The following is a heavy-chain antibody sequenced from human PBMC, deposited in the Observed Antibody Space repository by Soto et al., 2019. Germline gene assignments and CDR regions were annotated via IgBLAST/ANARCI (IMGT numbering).Heavy chain of an antibody. D-gene: IGHD3-22*01. CDR3: ARDIYGYYDSSGYAYFDY. CDR1: GFTFNSCS. V-gene: IGHV3-21*01. Sequence: GGSLRLSCAASGFTFNSCSMDWVRQAPGKXLEWVSSISSSSSYIYYADSVKGRFTISRDNAKNSLYLQMNSLRAEDTAVYYCARDIYGYYDSSGYAYFDYWGQGTLVTVSS. CDR2: ISSSSSYI. J-gene: IGHJ4*02.